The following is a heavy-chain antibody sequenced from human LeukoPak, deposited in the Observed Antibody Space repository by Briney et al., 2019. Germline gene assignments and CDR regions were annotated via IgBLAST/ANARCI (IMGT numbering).Heavy chain of an antibody. V-gene: IGHV5-51*01. CDR2: IYPGDSDT. CDR1: GYSFTSYW. D-gene: IGHD3-3*01. CDR3: ARQHYDFWSGSPRAFDI. J-gene: IGHJ3*02. Sequence: GESLKISCKGSGYSFTSYWIGWVRQMPGKGLEWMGIIYPGDSDTRYSPSFQGQVTISADKSISTAYLQWSSLKASDTAMFYCARQHYDFWSGSPRAFDIWGQGTMVTVSS.